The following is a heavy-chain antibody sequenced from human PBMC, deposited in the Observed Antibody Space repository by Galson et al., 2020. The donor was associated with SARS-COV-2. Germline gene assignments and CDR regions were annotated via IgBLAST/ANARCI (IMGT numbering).Heavy chain of an antibody. CDR1: GFTFSNAW. J-gene: IGHJ4*02. Sequence: GESLKISCAASGFTFSNAWMNWVRQAPGEGLEWVGRIKSKTDGGTTDYAAPVKGRFTISRDDSKNTMYLQMNSLKTEDTTVYYCTSRHDMVTTGRDYWGQGTLVTVSS. V-gene: IGHV3-15*01. CDR2: IKSKTDGGTT. D-gene: IGHD5-12*01. CDR3: TSRHDMVTTGRDY.